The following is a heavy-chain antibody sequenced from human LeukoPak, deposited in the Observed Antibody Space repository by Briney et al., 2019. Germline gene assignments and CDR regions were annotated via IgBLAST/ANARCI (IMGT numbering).Heavy chain of an antibody. CDR3: ARELRYFDWFFDY. J-gene: IGHJ4*02. CDR2: ISYDGSNK. CDR1: GFTFSSYA. D-gene: IGHD3-9*01. Sequence: GGSLRLSCAASGFTFSSYAMHWVRQAPGKGLEWVAVISYDGSNKYYADSVKGRFTISRDNSKNTLYLQMNSLRAEDTAVYYCARELRYFDWFFDYWGQGALVTVSS. V-gene: IGHV3-30-3*01.